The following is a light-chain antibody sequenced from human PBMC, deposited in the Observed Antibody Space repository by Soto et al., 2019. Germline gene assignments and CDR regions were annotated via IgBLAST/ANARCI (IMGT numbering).Light chain of an antibody. CDR3: CSYSGSSTYVV. J-gene: IGLJ2*01. CDR1: SSDVGSYNL. Sequence: QSALTQPASVSGSPGQSITISCTGTSSDVGSYNLVSWYQQHPGKAPKLMIYEASKRPSGVSNRFSGSKTGNTASLTISGLQAEDEAADYCCSYSGSSTYVVFGGGTKLTVL. V-gene: IGLV2-23*01. CDR2: EAS.